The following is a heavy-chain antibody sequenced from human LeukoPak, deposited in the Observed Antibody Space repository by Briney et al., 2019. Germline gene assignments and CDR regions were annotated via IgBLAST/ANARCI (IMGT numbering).Heavy chain of an antibody. J-gene: IGHJ4*02. CDR3: ASGSSDYGDYAIDY. Sequence: SETLSLTCAVYGGSFSGYYWSWLRQPPGKGLEWIGEINHSGSTNYNPSLKSRVTISVDTSKNQFSLKLSSVTAADTAVYYCASGSSDYGDYAIDYWGQGTLVTVSS. V-gene: IGHV4-34*01. D-gene: IGHD4-17*01. CDR1: GGSFSGYY. CDR2: INHSGST.